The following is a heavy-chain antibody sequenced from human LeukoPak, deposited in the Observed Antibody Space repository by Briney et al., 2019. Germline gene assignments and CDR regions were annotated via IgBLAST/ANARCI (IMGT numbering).Heavy chain of an antibody. V-gene: IGHV4-31*11. Sequence: PSETLSLTCAVSGGSFSSGGYYWSWIRHHPGKGLEWLACISYSAIASYLPCLISRLTISVDTSKNQFSLELSSVTAADTALYYCARVLYDYYFDYWGQGTLVTVSS. CDR2: ISYSAIA. D-gene: IGHD2/OR15-2a*01. CDR3: ARVLYDYYFDY. J-gene: IGHJ4*02. CDR1: GGSFSSGGYY.